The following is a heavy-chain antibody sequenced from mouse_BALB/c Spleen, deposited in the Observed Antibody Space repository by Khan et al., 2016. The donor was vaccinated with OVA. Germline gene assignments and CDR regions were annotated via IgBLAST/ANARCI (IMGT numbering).Heavy chain of an antibody. CDR1: GYSITTDYA. CDR2: IGYRGST. V-gene: IGHV3-2*02. Sequence: EVELVESGPGLVKPSQSLSLTCTVTGYSITTDYAWNWIRQFPGNKLEWMGYIGYRGSTSYNPSLKSRISITRDTSKNQFFLQLNSVTTEDPATFYCARLGPGFSYWGQGTLVTVSA. CDR3: ARLGPGFSY. D-gene: IGHD4-1*01. J-gene: IGHJ3*01.